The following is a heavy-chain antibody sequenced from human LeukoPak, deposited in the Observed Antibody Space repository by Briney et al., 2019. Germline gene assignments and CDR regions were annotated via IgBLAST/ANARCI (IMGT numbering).Heavy chain of an antibody. Sequence: PGGSLRLSCVASGFTFSSYSFNWVRQAPGKGLEWVSAISGSGGSTYYADSVRGRFTISRDNSKNTLYLQMNSLRAEDAAVYYCAKSVGPAAYYFDSWGQGTLVTVSS. CDR3: AKSVGPAAYYFDS. J-gene: IGHJ4*02. V-gene: IGHV3-23*01. D-gene: IGHD2-2*01. CDR1: GFTFSSYS. CDR2: ISGSGGST.